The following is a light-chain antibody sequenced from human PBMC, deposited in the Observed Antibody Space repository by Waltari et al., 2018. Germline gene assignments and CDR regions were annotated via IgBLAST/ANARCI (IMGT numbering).Light chain of an antibody. V-gene: IGKV1-39*01. CDR1: QSISSY. CDR3: QQSYSTPWT. Sequence: DIQMNQSPSSLSASVGDRVTITCRASQSISSYLNWYQQKPGKAPNLLIYAASSLQSGVPSMFSGSGSGTDFTLTISSLQPEDFATYYCQQSYSTPWTFGQGTKVEIK. J-gene: IGKJ1*01. CDR2: AAS.